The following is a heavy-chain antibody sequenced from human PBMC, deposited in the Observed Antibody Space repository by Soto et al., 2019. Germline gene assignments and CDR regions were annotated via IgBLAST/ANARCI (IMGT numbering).Heavy chain of an antibody. CDR2: IYWDDDK. CDR1: GFSLSTSGVG. D-gene: IGHD3-10*01. Sequence: QITLKESGPTLVKPTQTLTLTCTFSGFSLSTSGVGVGWIRQPPGKALEWLALIYWDDDKRYSPSLKSRLTITKDTSKNQVVLTMTNMDPVDTATYYCAHAPWRMVRGVMGWFDPWGQGTLVTVSS. CDR3: AHAPWRMVRGVMGWFDP. J-gene: IGHJ5*02. V-gene: IGHV2-5*02.